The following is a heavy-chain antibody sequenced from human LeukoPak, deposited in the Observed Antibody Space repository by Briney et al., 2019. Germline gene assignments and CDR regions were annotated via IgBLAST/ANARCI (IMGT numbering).Heavy chain of an antibody. V-gene: IGHV4-39*07. D-gene: IGHD6-13*01. CDR1: GSMYNYY. CDR2: IYYSGST. J-gene: IGHJ1*01. Sequence: SETLSLTCTVSGSMYNYYWGWIRQPPGKGLEWIGSIYYSGSTYYNPSLKSRVTISVDTSKNQFSLKLSSVTAADTAVYYCARDGRAYSSSWKGYFQHWGQGTLVTVSS. CDR3: ARDGRAYSSSWKGYFQH.